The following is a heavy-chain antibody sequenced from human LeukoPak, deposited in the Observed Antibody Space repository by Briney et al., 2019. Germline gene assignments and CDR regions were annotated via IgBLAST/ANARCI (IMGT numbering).Heavy chain of an antibody. CDR1: GFTFSSYS. J-gene: IGHJ6*03. CDR2: TSSTGGTT. V-gene: IGHV3-23*01. CDR3: AKNGEGGAFCRGGTCYAYYYYYMDV. Sequence: GGSLRLSCAASGFTFSSYSMNWVRPAPGKGLEWVSATSSTGGTTYYADSLKGRFTISRDNSTNTLFLQMNGLRAEDMAVYYWAKNGEGGAFCRGGTCYAYYYYYMDVWGKGTTVTISS. D-gene: IGHD2-15*01.